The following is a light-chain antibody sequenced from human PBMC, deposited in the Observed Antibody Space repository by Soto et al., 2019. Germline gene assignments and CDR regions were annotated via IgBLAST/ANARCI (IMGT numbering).Light chain of an antibody. V-gene: IGLV2-14*03. J-gene: IGLJ3*02. CDR3: GSYTSATTWV. CDR1: SSDIGRYDY. Sequence: QSALTQPASMSGSPRQSITISCTGTSSDIGRYDYVSWYQQLPGKAPKLMIYRVINRPSGVSDRFSGSKSGNSASLSISGLHPDDEATYFCGSYTSATTWVFGGGTQLTVL. CDR2: RVI.